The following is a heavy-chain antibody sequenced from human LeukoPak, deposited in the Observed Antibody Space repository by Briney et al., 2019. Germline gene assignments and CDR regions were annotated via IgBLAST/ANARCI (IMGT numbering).Heavy chain of an antibody. CDR2: MNPYSGNS. D-gene: IGHD2-15*01. Sequence: ASVKVSCKASGYTFTSYDINWVRQATGQGLEWMGWMNPYSGNSGYAQKFQGRVTMTRNTSISTAYMELSSLRSEDTAVYYCARVKGRYCSGGRCARHWFDPWGQGTLVTVSS. J-gene: IGHJ5*02. CDR1: GYTFTSYD. V-gene: IGHV1-8*01. CDR3: ARVKGRYCSGGRCARHWFDP.